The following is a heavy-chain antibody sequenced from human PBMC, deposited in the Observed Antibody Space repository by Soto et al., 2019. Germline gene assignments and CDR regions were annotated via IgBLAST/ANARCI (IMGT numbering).Heavy chain of an antibody. CDR3: AGGGYFYFSGGAPYFAY. CDR2: INAGNGNT. Sequence: QVQVVQSGAEEKKPGASVKVSCKASGYTFISYAIHWVRQAPGQRLEWMGWINAGNGNTKYSQKFQGRVTITRDTSGSKAYRELSSLRSEDTAVYYCAGGGYFYFSGGAPYFAYRGQGNLVNVS. CDR1: GYTFISYA. V-gene: IGHV1-3*05. J-gene: IGHJ4*01. D-gene: IGHD2-15*01.